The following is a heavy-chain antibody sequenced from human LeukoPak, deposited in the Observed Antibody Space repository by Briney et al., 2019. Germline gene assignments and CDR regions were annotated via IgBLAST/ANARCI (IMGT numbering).Heavy chain of an antibody. Sequence: SVKVSCKASGGTSNSHAISWVRQAPGQGLEWMGRIIPNLGTTNRAQNFQDRVTLTADKSTNTAHMELTRLTSDDTAVYYCAHPNDGSGYQWGEFFDFWGQGTLVTVSS. CDR3: AHPNDGSGYQWGEFFDF. CDR2: IIPNLGTT. CDR1: GGTSNSHA. J-gene: IGHJ4*02. V-gene: IGHV1-69*04. D-gene: IGHD3-22*01.